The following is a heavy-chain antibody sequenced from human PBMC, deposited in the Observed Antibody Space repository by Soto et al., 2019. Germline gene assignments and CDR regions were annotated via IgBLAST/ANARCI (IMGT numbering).Heavy chain of an antibody. V-gene: IGHV3-23*01. CDR1: GFTFSSYA. Sequence: PGGSLRLSCAASGFTFSSYAMSWVRQAPGKGLEWVSAISGSGGSTYYADSVKGRFTISRDNSKNTLYLQMNSLRAEDTAVYYCAKDPHIVVVTNYFDYWGQGTLVTVSS. D-gene: IGHD3-22*01. CDR2: ISGSGGST. CDR3: AKDPHIVVVTNYFDY. J-gene: IGHJ4*02.